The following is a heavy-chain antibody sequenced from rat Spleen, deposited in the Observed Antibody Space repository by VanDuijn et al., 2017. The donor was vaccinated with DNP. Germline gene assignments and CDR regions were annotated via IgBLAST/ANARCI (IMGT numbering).Heavy chain of an antibody. Sequence: EVQLVESGGGLVQPGRSLKLSCAASGFTFSDYYMAWVRQAPKKGLEWVAYISSEGSSTYYGDSVKGRFTISRDNAKSTLYLQMNSLRSEDTATYYCARRAYYGLSFYFDYWGQGVMVTVSS. D-gene: IGHD1-6*01. CDR2: ISSEGSST. J-gene: IGHJ2*01. CDR1: GFTFSDYY. V-gene: IGHV5-22*01. CDR3: ARRAYYGLSFYFDY.